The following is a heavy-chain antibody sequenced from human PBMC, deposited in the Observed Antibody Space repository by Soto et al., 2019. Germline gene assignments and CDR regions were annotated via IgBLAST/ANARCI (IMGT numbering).Heavy chain of an antibody. J-gene: IGHJ4*02. CDR3: ARYSGTYYVY. Sequence: WTWIRQPPGNGLEWIGFISYSGSTSYNPSLKSRVTISVDTSKNQFSLRLSSVTAADTAVYFCARYSGTYYVYWGQGTLVTVSS. D-gene: IGHD1-26*01. CDR2: ISYSGST. V-gene: IGHV4-59*01.